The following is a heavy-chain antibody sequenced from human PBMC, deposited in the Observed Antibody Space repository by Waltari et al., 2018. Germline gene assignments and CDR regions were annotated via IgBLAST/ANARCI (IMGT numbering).Heavy chain of an antibody. CDR3: ARVVAARREYYYYYYMDV. J-gene: IGHJ6*03. Sequence: QVQLQESGPGLVKPSETLSLTCTVSGGSISSYYWSWIRQPPGKGLEWIGYIYYSGSTNYNPSRKSRVTISVDTSKNQFSLKLSSVTAADTAVYYCARVVAARREYYYYYYMDVWGKGTTVTVSS. V-gene: IGHV4-59*01. CDR2: IYYSGST. D-gene: IGHD6-6*01. CDR1: GGSISSYY.